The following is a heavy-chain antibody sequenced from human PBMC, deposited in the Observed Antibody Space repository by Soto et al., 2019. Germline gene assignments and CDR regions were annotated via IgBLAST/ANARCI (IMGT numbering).Heavy chain of an antibody. D-gene: IGHD2-8*01. J-gene: IGHJ6*02. Sequence: QVQLVQSGAEVREPGSSVKVSCEASGGTFRSYAINWVRQAPGQGLEWMGGIIPMFGKPNYAEKFLGRVTISADESTGTAYMEVSSLKSEDTAVYYCARSMATNYFYCMDVWGLGTTVTVSS. CDR1: GGTFRSYA. V-gene: IGHV1-69*01. CDR2: IIPMFGKP. CDR3: ARSMATNYFYCMDV.